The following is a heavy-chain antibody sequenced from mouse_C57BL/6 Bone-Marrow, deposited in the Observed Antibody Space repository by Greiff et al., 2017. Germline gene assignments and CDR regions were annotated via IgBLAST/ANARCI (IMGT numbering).Heavy chain of an antibody. J-gene: IGHJ2*01. Sequence: QVQLQQPGAELVKPGASVKLSCKASGYTFTSYWMQWVNQRPGQGLEWIGEIDPSDSYTNYNQKFKGKATLTGDTSSSTAYMQLSSLTSEDSAVYYCARLGDYDDFDYGGQGTTLTVSS. CDR1: GYTFTSYW. V-gene: IGHV1-50*01. CDR3: ARLGDYDDFDY. CDR2: IDPSDSYT. D-gene: IGHD2-4*01.